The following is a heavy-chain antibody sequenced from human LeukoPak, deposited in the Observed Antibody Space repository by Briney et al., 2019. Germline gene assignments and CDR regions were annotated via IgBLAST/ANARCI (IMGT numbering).Heavy chain of an antibody. Sequence: GGSLRLSCSASGFDLSPYTMNWVRQAPGKGLEWVASISSSSSYMYYGDLVKGRFTISRDNAKNTLYLQLHSLRAEDTATYYCARRVTTFLSWGQGTLVIVSS. CDR1: GFDLSPYT. CDR2: ISSSSSYM. J-gene: IGHJ4*02. CDR3: ARRVTTFLS. D-gene: IGHD4-17*01. V-gene: IGHV3-21*01.